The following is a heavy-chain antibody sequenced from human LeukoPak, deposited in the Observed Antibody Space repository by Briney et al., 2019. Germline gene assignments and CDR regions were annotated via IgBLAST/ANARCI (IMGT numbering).Heavy chain of an antibody. CDR3: ARGPVSGYSYGYFDY. CDR1: GGSISSYY. D-gene: IGHD5-18*01. J-gene: IGHJ4*02. V-gene: IGHV4-4*07. CDR2: IYTSGST. Sequence: SETLSLTCTVSGGSISSYYWSWIRQPAGKGLEWIGRIYTSGSTNYNPSLKSRVTMSVDTSKNQFPLKLRSVTAADTAVYYCARGPVSGYSYGYFDYWGQGTLVTVSS.